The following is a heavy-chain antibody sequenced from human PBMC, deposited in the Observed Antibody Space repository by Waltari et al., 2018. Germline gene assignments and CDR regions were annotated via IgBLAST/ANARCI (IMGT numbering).Heavy chain of an antibody. CDR1: GGSFSGYY. V-gene: IGHV4-34*01. J-gene: IGHJ6*03. Sequence: QVQLQQWGAGLLKPSETLSLTCAVYGGSFSGYYWSWIRQPPGKGLEWIGEINQSVRPNYNPSLKSRVTISVDTSKNQFSPKLSSVNAADTAVYYWARGSKPYQLPPGTSYYYYMDVCGKGTTVTIS. CDR2: INQSVRP. D-gene: IGHD2-2*01. CDR3: ARGSKPYQLPPGTSYYYYMDV.